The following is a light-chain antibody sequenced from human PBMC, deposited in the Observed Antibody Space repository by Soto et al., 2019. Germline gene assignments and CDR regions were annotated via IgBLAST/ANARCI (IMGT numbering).Light chain of an antibody. V-gene: IGLV2-14*01. CDR2: EVG. CDR3: SSYTARGTRV. CDR1: SIDVGAYNY. Sequence: QSALTQFASVSGSPGQSITISCTGTSIDVGAYNYVSWYQQHPDKAPKLLIYEVGNRPSGVSFRFSGSKSGNTAPLTISGLQGEDEADYYCSSYTARGTRVFGTGTKLTVL. J-gene: IGLJ1*01.